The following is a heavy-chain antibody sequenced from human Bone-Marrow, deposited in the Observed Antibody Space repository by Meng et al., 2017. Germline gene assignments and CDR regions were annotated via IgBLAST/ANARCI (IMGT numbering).Heavy chain of an antibody. J-gene: IGHJ2*01. CDR2: ISAYNGNT. D-gene: IGHD1-26*01. Sequence: ASVKVSCKASGYTFTSYGISWVRQAPGQGLEWMGWISAYNGNTNYAQKLQGRVTMTTDTSTDTAYMELSSLRSEDTAVYYCARDKIYVGATKDSGADFDLWGRGTLVTVSS. CDR1: GYTFTSYG. V-gene: IGHV1-18*01. CDR3: ARDKIYVGATKDSGADFDL.